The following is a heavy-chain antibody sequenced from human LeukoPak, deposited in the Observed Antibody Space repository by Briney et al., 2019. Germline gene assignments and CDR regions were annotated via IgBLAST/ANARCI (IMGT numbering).Heavy chain of an antibody. CDR1: GGTFSSYA. D-gene: IGHD6-13*01. J-gene: IGHJ6*03. CDR2: IIPIFGTA. Sequence: SVKVSCKASGGTFSSYAISWVRQAPGHGLEWMGGIIPIFGTANYAQKFQGRVTITTDESTSTAYMELSSLRSEDTAVYYCASIAAAGTGYYYYMDVWGKGTTVTVSS. CDR3: ASIAAAGTGYYYYMDV. V-gene: IGHV1-69*05.